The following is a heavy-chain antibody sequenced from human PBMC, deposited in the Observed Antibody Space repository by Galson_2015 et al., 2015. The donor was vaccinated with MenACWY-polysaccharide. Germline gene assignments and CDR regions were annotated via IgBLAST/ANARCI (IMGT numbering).Heavy chain of an antibody. J-gene: IGHJ4*02. Sequence: SLRLSCAASGFTFSTYWMHWVRQAPGKGLVWVSRIKSDGSSTNYADAVKGRFTVSMDNAKNTLYLQMNSLRAEDTALYYCARGYSAYDWGQGTLVTVSA. CDR2: IKSDGSST. CDR1: GFTFSTYW. D-gene: IGHD5-12*01. V-gene: IGHV3-74*01. CDR3: ARGYSAYD.